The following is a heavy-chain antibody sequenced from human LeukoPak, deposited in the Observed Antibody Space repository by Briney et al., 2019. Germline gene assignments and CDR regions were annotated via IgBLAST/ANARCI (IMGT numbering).Heavy chain of an antibody. CDR1: GFTFSSYA. D-gene: IGHD1-26*01. V-gene: IGHV3-23*01. CDR3: AKDRQRGNYFRNYYYYMDV. Sequence: QPGGSLRLSCAGSGFTFSSYAMSWVRQAPGKGLEWVSAISGSGGDRYYADSVKGRFTISRDNSKNTVYLQMNSLRVDDTAVYYCAKDRQRGNYFRNYYYYMDVWGKGTTVTVSS. J-gene: IGHJ6*03. CDR2: ISGSGGDR.